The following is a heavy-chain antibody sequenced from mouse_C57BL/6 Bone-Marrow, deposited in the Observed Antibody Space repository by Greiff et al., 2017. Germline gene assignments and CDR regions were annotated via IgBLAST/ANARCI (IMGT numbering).Heavy chain of an antibody. CDR1: GYTFTSYW. CDR3: TRERRCYYGSSPFAY. Sequence: VQLQQPGAELVKPGASVKMSCKASGYTFTSYWITWVKQRPGQGLEWIGDIYPGSGCTNYNEKFKSKATLTVDTSSSTAYMQLSSLTSEDSADYYGTRERRCYYGSSPFAYWGQGTLVTVAA. CDR2: IYPGSGCT. J-gene: IGHJ3*01. D-gene: IGHD1-1*01. V-gene: IGHV1-55*01.